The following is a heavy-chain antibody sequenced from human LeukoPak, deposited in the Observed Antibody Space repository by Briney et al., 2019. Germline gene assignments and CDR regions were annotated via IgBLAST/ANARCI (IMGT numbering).Heavy chain of an antibody. CDR2: IYTSGST. V-gene: IGHV4-4*07. CDR3: AREYGSGSYGDFDY. D-gene: IGHD3-10*01. J-gene: IGHJ4*02. Sequence: SETLSLTCSVSGGSFGGDYWSWIRQPAGKGLEWIGRIYTSGSTNYNPSLKSRVTISVDTSKNQFSLKLSSVTAADTAVYYCAREYGSGSYGDFDYWGQGTLVTVSS. CDR1: GGSFGGDY.